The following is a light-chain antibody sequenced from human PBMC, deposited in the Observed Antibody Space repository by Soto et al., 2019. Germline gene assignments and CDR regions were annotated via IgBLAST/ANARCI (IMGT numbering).Light chain of an antibody. CDR3: QQYNSYSWT. Sequence: DIHMTQSPPTESSYIGDSVTITCRASQSIPTCLAWYQQKPGKAPRLLIYGASSLHSGVPARFSGSGSGTEVTLSISSLKSDDLGVYYCQQYNSYSWTFGGGTKVDI. V-gene: IGKV1-5*01. CDR2: GAS. CDR1: QSIPTC. J-gene: IGKJ4*02.